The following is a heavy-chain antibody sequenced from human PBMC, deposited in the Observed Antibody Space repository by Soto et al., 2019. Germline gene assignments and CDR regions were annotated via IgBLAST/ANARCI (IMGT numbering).Heavy chain of an antibody. CDR2: MNWNGDSK. CDR3: TRESIKSKWLTFNWFDA. V-gene: IGHV3-9*01. J-gene: IGHJ5*02. Sequence: EVKLVESGGGLVQPGRSLKISCAASGFTFDDFAMHWVRLAPGKGLEWVSGMNWNGDSKAYAASVKGRFTIARDNAKNSLYLEMNSLRPEDTAFYYCTRESIKSKWLTFNWFDAWGQGILVSVPS. CDR1: GFTFDDFA. D-gene: IGHD3-22*01.